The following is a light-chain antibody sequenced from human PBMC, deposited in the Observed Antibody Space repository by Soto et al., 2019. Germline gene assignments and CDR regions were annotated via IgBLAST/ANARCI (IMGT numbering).Light chain of an antibody. CDR3: QQHQTYST. CDR1: QSISNW. Sequence: DIQMTQSPSTLSASVGDRVTITCRASQSISNWLAWYQQKPGKAPKLLIYDASNLESGVPSRFSGSGSGTEFTLTISSLQPDDFATYYCQQHQTYSTFGQGTKVDIK. J-gene: IGKJ1*01. V-gene: IGKV1-5*01. CDR2: DAS.